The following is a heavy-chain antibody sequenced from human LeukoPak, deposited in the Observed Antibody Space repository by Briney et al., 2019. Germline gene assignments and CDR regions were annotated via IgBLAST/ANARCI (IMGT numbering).Heavy chain of an antibody. Sequence: PGGSLRLSCAASGFTFSGYAMSWVRQAPGKGLEWVSAMSANGDSTYYVDSVRGRFTISRDNSKNTLYLQMNSLRAEDTAVYYCAEVGDYSNYYDHWGQGTLVTVSS. CDR3: AEVGDYSNYYDH. D-gene: IGHD4-11*01. V-gene: IGHV3-23*01. CDR1: GFTFSGYA. CDR2: MSANGDST. J-gene: IGHJ4*02.